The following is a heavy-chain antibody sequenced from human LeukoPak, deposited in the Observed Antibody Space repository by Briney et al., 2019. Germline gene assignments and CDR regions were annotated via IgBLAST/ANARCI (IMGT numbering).Heavy chain of an antibody. CDR1: GFTFSSYS. J-gene: IGHJ3*02. CDR2: ISSSSTTI. Sequence: GGSLRLSCAASGFTFSSYSMNCPRQAPGKGLEWVSYISSSSTTIYFADSVKGRFTISRDNAKNSLYLQMNSLKDEDTAVDDCARGLGGELVAFDIWGQGTMVTVSS. D-gene: IGHD1-7*01. V-gene: IGHV3-48*02. CDR3: ARGLGGELVAFDI.